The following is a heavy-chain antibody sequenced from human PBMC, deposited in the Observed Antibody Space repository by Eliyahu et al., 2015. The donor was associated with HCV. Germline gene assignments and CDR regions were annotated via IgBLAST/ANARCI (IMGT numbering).Heavy chain of an antibody. V-gene: IGHV1-2*02. CDR3: VSWERKLEAAAPSTDVRDYGMDV. CDR2: INPNTGDT. Sequence: QVQLVQSGAEVKKPGASVKVSCKASGYTFTGYYMSWVRQAPGQGLEWMGWINPNTGDTVYAQKFQGRVTMTRDTSITTAYLEVTSLTSDDTAVYYCVSWERKLEAAAPSTDVRDYGMDVWGQGTTVTVSS. CDR1: GYTFTGYY. J-gene: IGHJ6*02. D-gene: IGHD6-13*01.